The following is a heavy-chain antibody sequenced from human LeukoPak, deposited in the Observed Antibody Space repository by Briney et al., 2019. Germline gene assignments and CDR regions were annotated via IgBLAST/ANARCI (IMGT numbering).Heavy chain of an antibody. D-gene: IGHD6-13*01. CDR3: ARGPYSSSWSEFDY. J-gene: IGHJ4*02. V-gene: IGHV3-21*01. Sequence: PGGSLRLSCAASGFTFSSYSMHWVRQAPGKGLEWVSVISGTSSYIYYADSVKGRFTISRDNAKNSLYLQMNSLRAEDTAAYYCARGPYSSSWSEFDYWGQGTLVTVSS. CDR1: GFTFSSYS. CDR2: ISGTSSYI.